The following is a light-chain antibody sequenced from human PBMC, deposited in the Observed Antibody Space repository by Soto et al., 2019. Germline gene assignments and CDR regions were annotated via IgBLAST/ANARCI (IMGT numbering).Light chain of an antibody. J-gene: IGKJ4*01. CDR3: QQYHTWPIT. Sequence: EIVLTQSPATLSLSPGERATLSCRASQSISNSLAWYQQKPGQAPRLLMYDATNRATGIPARFSGSGSGTDFTLTISSLEPEDCAIYYCQQYHTWPITFGGGTKVDIK. V-gene: IGKV3-11*01. CDR1: QSISNS. CDR2: DAT.